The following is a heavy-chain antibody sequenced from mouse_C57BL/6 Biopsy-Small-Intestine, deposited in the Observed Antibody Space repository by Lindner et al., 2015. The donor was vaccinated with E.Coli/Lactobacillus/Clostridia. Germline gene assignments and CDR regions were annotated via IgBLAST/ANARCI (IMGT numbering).Heavy chain of an antibody. CDR3: ARRLMSNSFGY. Sequence: VQLQESGPELVKPGASVKLSCKASGYTFTSYDINWVKQRPGHGLEWIGEILPGSGSTDYNEKFKGKATFTADTSSNTAYMQLSSLTTEDSAIYYCARRLMSNSFGYWGQGTTLTVSS. CDR2: ILPGSGST. V-gene: IGHV1-9*01. J-gene: IGHJ2*01. CDR1: GYTFTSYD. D-gene: IGHD2-3*01.